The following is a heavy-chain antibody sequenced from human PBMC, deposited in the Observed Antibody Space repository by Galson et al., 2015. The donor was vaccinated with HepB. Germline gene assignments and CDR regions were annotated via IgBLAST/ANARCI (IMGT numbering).Heavy chain of an antibody. J-gene: IGHJ4*02. CDR1: GFTFSDYY. CDR3: ARPYSSSWYSALSLGY. CDR2: ISSSAVYT. Sequence: SLRLSCAASGFTFSDYYMSWIRQAPGKGLEWISYISSSAVYTNYADSVKGRFTISRDNAKNSLYLQVNTLRAEDTAVYYCARPYSSSWYSALSLGYWGQGTLVAVSS. D-gene: IGHD6-13*01. V-gene: IGHV3-11*03.